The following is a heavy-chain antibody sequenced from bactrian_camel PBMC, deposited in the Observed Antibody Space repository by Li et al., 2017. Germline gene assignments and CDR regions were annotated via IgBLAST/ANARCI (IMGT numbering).Heavy chain of an antibody. J-gene: IGHJ4*01. D-gene: IGHD2*01. CDR2: IRTGAGVGST. CDR1: GYTYSNNC. V-gene: IGHV3S25*01. CDR3: AARLRSYWCGTGSAGLYNY. Sequence: QLVESGGGLVQPGGSLRLSCAASGYTYSNNCMGWFRQAPGKEREGVAYIRTGAGVGSTYYADSVKGRFTISRDNANNTVYLQMNSLKPEDTAMYYCAARLRSYWCGTGSAGLYNYWGQGTQVTVS.